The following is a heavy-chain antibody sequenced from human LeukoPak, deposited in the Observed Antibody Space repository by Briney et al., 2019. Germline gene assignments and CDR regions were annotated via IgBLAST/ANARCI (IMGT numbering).Heavy chain of an antibody. J-gene: IGHJ4*02. CDR2: SSSYI. V-gene: IGHV3-21*01. D-gene: IGHD5-12*01. CDR3: ARDSFQSGYDLYYFDY. Sequence: SSSYIYYADSVKRRFTTSRDNAKNSLYLQMNSLRAEDTAVYYCARDSFQSGYDLYYFDYWGQGTLVTVSS.